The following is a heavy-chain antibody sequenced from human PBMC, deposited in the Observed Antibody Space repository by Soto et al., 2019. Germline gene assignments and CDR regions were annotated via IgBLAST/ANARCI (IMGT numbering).Heavy chain of an antibody. CDR2: IYTSGST. CDR1: GTSVSNYY. CDR3: ARGGIQLSYAFDY. J-gene: IGHJ4*02. Sequence: KASETLSLTCSVSGTSVSNYYWSWIRQPAGKGLEHTGRIYTSGSTSYNPSLKRRVTMSMDTSQTQIYLNLTSVTAADTAVYYCARGGIQLSYAFDYWGQGIQLTVSS. V-gene: IGHV4-4*07. D-gene: IGHD5-18*01.